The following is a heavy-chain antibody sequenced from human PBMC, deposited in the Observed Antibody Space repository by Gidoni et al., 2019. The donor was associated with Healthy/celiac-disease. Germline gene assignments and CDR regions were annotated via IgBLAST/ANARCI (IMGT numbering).Heavy chain of an antibody. CDR1: GGSISSSSYY. D-gene: IGHD6-19*01. V-gene: IGHV4-39*01. CDR2: IYYSGST. Sequence: QLQLQDSGPGLVKPSETLSLPCTFSGGSISSSSYYWGWFRQPPGKGLEWIGSIYYSGSTYYNPSLKSRVTISVDTSKNQFSLKLSSVTAADTAVYYCASYISGLFDYWGQGTLVTVSS. J-gene: IGHJ4*02. CDR3: ASYISGLFDY.